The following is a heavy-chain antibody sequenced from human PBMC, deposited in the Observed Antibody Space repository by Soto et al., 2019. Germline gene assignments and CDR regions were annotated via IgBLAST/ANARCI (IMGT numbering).Heavy chain of an antibody. V-gene: IGHV1-69*02. CDR2: IIPILGIA. Sequence: SVKVSCRASGGTFSSYTISWVRQAPGQGLEWMGRIIPILGIANYAQKFQGRVTITADKSTSTAYMELSSLRSEDTAVYYCASPRSGSSSPNAFDIWGQGTMVTVSS. CDR1: GGTFSSYT. J-gene: IGHJ3*02. CDR3: ASPRSGSSSPNAFDI. D-gene: IGHD6-13*01.